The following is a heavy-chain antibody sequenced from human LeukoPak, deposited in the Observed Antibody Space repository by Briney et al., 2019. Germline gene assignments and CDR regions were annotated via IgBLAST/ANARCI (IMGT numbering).Heavy chain of an antibody. V-gene: IGHV3-48*01. CDR1: GFTFSSYN. Sequence: GGSLRLSCAASGFTFSSYNLNWVRQAPGKGLEWVSYISSSSSTIYYADSVKGRFTISRDNSKNTLYLQMNSLRAEDTAVYYCAKDKGIAVAGPGNYYYGMDVWGQGTTVTVSS. CDR3: AKDKGIAVAGPGNYYYGMDV. CDR2: ISSSSSTI. J-gene: IGHJ6*02. D-gene: IGHD6-19*01.